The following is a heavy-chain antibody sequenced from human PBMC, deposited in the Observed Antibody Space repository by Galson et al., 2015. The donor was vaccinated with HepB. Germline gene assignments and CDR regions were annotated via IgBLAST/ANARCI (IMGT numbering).Heavy chain of an antibody. Sequence: SLRLSCAASGFTFGDYAMSWFRQAPGKGLEWVGFIRSKAYGGTTEYAASVKGRFTISRDDSKSIAYLQMNSLKTEDTAAYYCTRPQEGPPIVGEGAGHYYYYGMDVWGQGTTVTVSS. V-gene: IGHV3-49*03. CDR2: IRSKAYGGTT. J-gene: IGHJ6*02. CDR3: TRPQEGPPIVGEGAGHYYYYGMDV. CDR1: GFTFGDYA. D-gene: IGHD1-26*01.